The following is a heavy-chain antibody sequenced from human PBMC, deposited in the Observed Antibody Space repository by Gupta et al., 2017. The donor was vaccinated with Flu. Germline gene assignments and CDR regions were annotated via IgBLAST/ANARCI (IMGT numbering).Heavy chain of an antibody. D-gene: IGHD3-22*01. V-gene: IGHV3-23*01. Sequence: EVQLLESGGGLVQPGGSLRLSCAASGFTFSSYAMSWVRQAPGKGVEWFSAISGSGGSTYYADSVKGRFTISRDNSKNTLYLQMNSLRAEDTAVYYCAKGYSDSSGYYYVDYWGQGTLVTVSS. CDR1: GFTFSSYA. CDR2: ISGSGGST. J-gene: IGHJ4*02. CDR3: AKGYSDSSGYYYVDY.